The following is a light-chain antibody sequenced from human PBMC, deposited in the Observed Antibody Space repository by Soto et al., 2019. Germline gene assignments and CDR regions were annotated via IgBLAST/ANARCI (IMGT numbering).Light chain of an antibody. CDR3: ATWDDSLNVHV. V-gene: IGLV1-44*01. J-gene: IGLJ1*01. CDR2: GNN. CDR1: SSNIGINT. Sequence: QPVLTQPPSASGTPGQRITISCSGGSSNIGINTVSWYQHLPGTAPRLFIYGNNQRPSGVPDRFSGSKSGTSASLAISGLQSEDEAHYYCATWDDSLNVHVFGTGTKVTVL.